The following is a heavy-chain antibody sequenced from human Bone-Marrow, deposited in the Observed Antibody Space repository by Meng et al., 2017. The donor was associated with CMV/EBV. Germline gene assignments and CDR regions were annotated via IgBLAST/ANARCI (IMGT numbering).Heavy chain of an antibody. CDR2: INPSGGST. Sequence: SCKASGYTFTSYYMHWVRRAPGQGLEWMGIINPSGGSTSYAQKFQGRVTMTRDTSTSTVYMELSSLRSEDTAVYYCARALSTNWFDPWGQGTMVTVSS. CDR1: GYTFTSYY. CDR3: ARALSTNWFDP. J-gene: IGHJ5*02. D-gene: IGHD3-10*01. V-gene: IGHV1-46*01.